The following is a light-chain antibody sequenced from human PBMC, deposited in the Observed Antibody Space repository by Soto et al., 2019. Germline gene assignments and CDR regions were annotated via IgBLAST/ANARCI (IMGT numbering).Light chain of an antibody. CDR1: QSIKSW. CDR3: QQYNSYSALS. J-gene: IGKJ4*01. Sequence: DIQMTQSPSTLSASVGDRVTITCRASQSIKSWLAWYQQKPGKAPKLLIYKTSTLESGVPSRFSGSASWTEFTLTISSLQPDDFATYYCQQYNSYSALSFGGGTKVEIK. CDR2: KTS. V-gene: IGKV1-5*03.